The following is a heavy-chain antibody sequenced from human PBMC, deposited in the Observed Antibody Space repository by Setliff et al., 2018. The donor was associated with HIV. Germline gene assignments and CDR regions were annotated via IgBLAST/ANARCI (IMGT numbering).Heavy chain of an antibody. CDR1: GYTFTSYA. CDR2: INAGYGNT. J-gene: IGHJ6*02. D-gene: IGHD2-15*01. CDR3: ARGYCSGGSCYGTYYYYGMDV. Sequence: ASVKVSCKASGYTFTSYAIHWVRQAPGQSLEWMGWINAGYGNTKYSQKFQGRVTITRDASASTAYMELSSLRSEDTAVYYCARGYCSGGSCYGTYYYYGMDVWGQGTTVTVSS. V-gene: IGHV1-3*01.